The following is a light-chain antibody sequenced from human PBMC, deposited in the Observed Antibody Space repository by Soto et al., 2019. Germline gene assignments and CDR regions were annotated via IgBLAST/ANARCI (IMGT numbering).Light chain of an antibody. CDR1: QSIRYY. J-gene: IGKJ4*01. V-gene: IGKV1-39*01. CDR3: QQSYSTSPLT. CDR2: AAS. Sequence: DIQMTQSPSSLSASVGDRVTITCRASQSIRYYLNWYQQKPGKAPKLLIYAASSLQSGVPSRFSGSGSGTDFTLTISSLQPEDFATYYCQQSYSTSPLTFGGGTKVEI.